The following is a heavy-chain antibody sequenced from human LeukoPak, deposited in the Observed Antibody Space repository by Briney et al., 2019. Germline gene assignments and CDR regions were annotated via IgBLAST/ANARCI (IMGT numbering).Heavy chain of an antibody. CDR3: ARALVRATMVWYFDL. D-gene: IGHD5-12*01. V-gene: IGHV4-39*01. CDR2: IYYSGST. Sequence: SETLSLTCTVSGGSISSSSCYWGWIRQPPGKGLEWIGSIYYSGSTYYNPSLKSRVTISVDTSKNQFSLKLSSVTAADTAVYYCARALVRATMVWYFDLWGRGTLVTVSS. CDR1: GGSISSSSCY. J-gene: IGHJ2*01.